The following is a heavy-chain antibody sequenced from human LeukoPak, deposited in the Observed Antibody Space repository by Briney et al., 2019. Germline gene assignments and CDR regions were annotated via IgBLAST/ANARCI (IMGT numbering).Heavy chain of an antibody. J-gene: IGHJ5*02. CDR3: ARAGVVLVRGVIGGNWFDP. V-gene: IGHV4-34*01. Sequence: PSETLSFTCAVYGGSFSGYYWSWIRQPPGKGLEWIGEINHSGSTNYNPSLKSRVTISVDTSKNQFSLKLSSVTAADTAVYYCARAGVVLVRGVIGGNWFDPWGQGTLVTVSS. D-gene: IGHD3-10*01. CDR1: GGSFSGYY. CDR2: INHSGST.